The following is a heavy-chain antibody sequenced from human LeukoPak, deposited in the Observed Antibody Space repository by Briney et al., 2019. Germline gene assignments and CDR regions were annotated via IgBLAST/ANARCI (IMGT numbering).Heavy chain of an antibody. V-gene: IGHV1-2*02. CDR3: ARARPFCSSTSCYKGGNWFDP. D-gene: IGHD2-2*02. CDR1: GYTFTGYY. Sequence: ASVKVSCKASGYTFTGYYMHWVRQAPGQGLEWMGWINPNNGGTNYAQKFQGRVTMTRDTSITTAYMALSRLRSDDTAVYYCARARPFCSSTSCYKGGNWFDPWGQGTLVTVSS. CDR2: INPNNGGT. J-gene: IGHJ5*02.